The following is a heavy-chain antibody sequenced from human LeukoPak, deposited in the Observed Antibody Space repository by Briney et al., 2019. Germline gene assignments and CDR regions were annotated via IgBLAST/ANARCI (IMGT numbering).Heavy chain of an antibody. CDR1: GGTFSSYA. CDR3: ARELNWRPNDY. J-gene: IGHJ4*02. Sequence: ASVKVSCKASGGTFSSYAISWVRQAPGQGLEWMGGIIPIFGTANYAQKLQGRVTMTTDTSTSTAYMELRSLRSDDTAVYYCARELNWRPNDYWGQGTLVTVSS. CDR2: IIPIFGTA. V-gene: IGHV1-69*05. D-gene: IGHD1-1*01.